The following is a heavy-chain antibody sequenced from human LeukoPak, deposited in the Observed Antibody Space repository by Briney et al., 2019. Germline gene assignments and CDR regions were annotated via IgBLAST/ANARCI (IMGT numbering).Heavy chain of an antibody. J-gene: IGHJ4*02. CDR1: GGSISSYY. V-gene: IGHV4-59*01. Sequence: PSETLSLTCTVSGGSISSYYRSWIRQPPGKGLEWIGYIYYSGSTNYNPSLKSRVTISVDTSKNQFSLKLSSVTAADTAVYYCAREPDGYSSSWGQGTLVTVSS. CDR2: IYYSGST. CDR3: AREPDGYSSS. D-gene: IGHD6-13*01.